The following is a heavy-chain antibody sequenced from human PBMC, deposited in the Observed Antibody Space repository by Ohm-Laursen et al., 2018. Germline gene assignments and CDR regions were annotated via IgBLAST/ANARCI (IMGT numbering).Heavy chain of an antibody. V-gene: IGHV3-33*03. J-gene: IGHJ4*02. CDR1: GFTFSDYY. Sequence: SLRLSCAASGFTFSDYYMSWIRQAPGKGLEWVAVIWYDGSNKYYADSVKGRFTISRDNAKNSLYLQMNSLRADDTAVYYCAKHRSATWVHKRFDYWGQGTPVTVSS. CDR3: AKHRSATWVHKRFDY. CDR2: IWYDGSNK. D-gene: IGHD5-12*01.